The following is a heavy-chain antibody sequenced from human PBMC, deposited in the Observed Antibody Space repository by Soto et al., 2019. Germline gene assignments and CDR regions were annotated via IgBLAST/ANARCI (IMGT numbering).Heavy chain of an antibody. V-gene: IGHV3-30*03. CDR3: ARESEDLTSNFDY. CDR1: GSTFSSYG. J-gene: IGHJ4*02. CDR2: ISYDGSNK. Sequence: PGGSLRLSDAASGSTFSSYGMHWVRQVPGKGLEWVAVISYDGSNKYYADSVKGRFTISRDNSKNTLYLQMNSLRAEDTAVYYCARESEDLTSNFDYWGQGTLVTVS.